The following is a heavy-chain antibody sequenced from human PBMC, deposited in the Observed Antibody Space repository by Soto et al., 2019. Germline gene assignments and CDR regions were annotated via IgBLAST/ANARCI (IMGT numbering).Heavy chain of an antibody. D-gene: IGHD5-12*01. Sequence: PVGSLRLSCASSVFTFSSYGMHCVRHSPGKWLEWVAVIWYDGSNKYYADSVKGRFTISRDNSKNTLYLQMNSLRAEDTAVYYCARDNSGYDFYYYYGMEVWGQGTTVSVSS. CDR1: VFTFSSYG. CDR3: ARDNSGYDFYYYYGMEV. J-gene: IGHJ6*01. V-gene: IGHV3-33*01. CDR2: IWYDGSNK.